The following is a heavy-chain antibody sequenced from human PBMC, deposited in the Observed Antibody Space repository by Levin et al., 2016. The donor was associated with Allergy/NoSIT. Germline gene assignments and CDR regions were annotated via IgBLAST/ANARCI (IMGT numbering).Heavy chain of an antibody. V-gene: IGHV3-23*01. D-gene: IGHD3-10*01. J-gene: IGHJ4*02. CDR3: AKDRDSGSRAYTWGLFDY. CDR2: INDSGSST. CDR1: GFTFSRHA. Sequence: GESLKISCVVSGFTFSRHAMSWVRQAPGKGLEWVSGINDSGSSTVYADSVKGRFTMSRDNSKNTLYLQMSSLRVEDTAIYYCAKDRDSGSRAYTWGLFDYWGQGSLVTVSS.